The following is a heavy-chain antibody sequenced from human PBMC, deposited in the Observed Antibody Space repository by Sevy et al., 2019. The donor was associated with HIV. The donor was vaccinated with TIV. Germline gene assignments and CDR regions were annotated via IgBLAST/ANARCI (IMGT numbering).Heavy chain of an antibody. CDR2: INHSGST. Sequence: SETLSLTCAVYGGSFSGYYWSWIRQPPGKGLEWIGEINHSGSTNYNPSLKSRVTISVDTSKNQFSLKLSSVTAAGTAVYYCARGTVGVTMVRGDYYYYGMDVWGQGTTVTVSS. CDR3: ARGTVGVTMVRGDYYYYGMDV. CDR1: GGSFSGYY. V-gene: IGHV4-34*01. J-gene: IGHJ6*02. D-gene: IGHD3-10*01.